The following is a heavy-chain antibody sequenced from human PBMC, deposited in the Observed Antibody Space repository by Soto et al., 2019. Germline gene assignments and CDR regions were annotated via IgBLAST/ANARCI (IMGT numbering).Heavy chain of an antibody. D-gene: IGHD5-12*01. Sequence: EVQLLESGGGLVQPGGSLRLSCAASGFTFSSYAMSWVRQAPGKGLEWVSAISGSGGSTYYTDSVKGRFTISRDNSKNTLYLQRNSLRAEDTAVYYCASHLGRYSGYDFDYWGQGTLVTVSS. J-gene: IGHJ4*02. CDR2: ISGSGGST. CDR3: ASHLGRYSGYDFDY. CDR1: GFTFSSYA. V-gene: IGHV3-23*01.